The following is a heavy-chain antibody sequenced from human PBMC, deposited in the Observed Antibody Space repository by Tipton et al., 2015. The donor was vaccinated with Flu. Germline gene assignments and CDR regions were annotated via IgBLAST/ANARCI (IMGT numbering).Heavy chain of an antibody. J-gene: IGHJ3*02. CDR1: GGSISSYY. V-gene: IGHV4-59*08. CDR3: ARHVGRGMITFGGVIAFYPHYDALVI. CDR2: IYYSGST. D-gene: IGHD3-16*02. Sequence: TLSLTCTVSGGSISSYYWSWIRQPPGKGLEWIGYIYYSGSTNYNPSLKSRVTISVDTSKNQFSLKLSSVTAADTAVYYCARHVGRGMITFGGVIAFYPHYDALVIWGQRTMVTVS.